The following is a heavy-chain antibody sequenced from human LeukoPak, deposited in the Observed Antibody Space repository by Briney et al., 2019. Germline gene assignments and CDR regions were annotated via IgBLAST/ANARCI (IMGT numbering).Heavy chain of an antibody. V-gene: IGHV4-59*01. CDR3: ARASPYGDYVNAFDI. D-gene: IGHD4-17*01. J-gene: IGHJ3*02. Sequence: SETLSLTCNVSGGSISSYYWSWIRQPPGKGLEWMGYIYYSESTNYNPSLKSRVTISVDTSKNQFSLKLTSVTAADTAVYYCARASPYGDYVNAFDIWGQGTMVTVSS. CDR2: IYYSEST. CDR1: GGSISSYY.